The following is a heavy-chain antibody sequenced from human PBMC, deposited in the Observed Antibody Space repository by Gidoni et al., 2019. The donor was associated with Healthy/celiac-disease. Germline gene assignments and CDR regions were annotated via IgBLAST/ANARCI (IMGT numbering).Heavy chain of an antibody. CDR1: GGSFSGYY. CDR3: ARRSRRSIAAAGTFDY. Sequence: QVQLQQWGAGLLKPSETLSLTCAVYGGSFSGYYWSWIRQPPGKGLEWIGEINHSGSTNYNPSLKSRVTISVDTSKNQFSLKLSSVTAADTAVYYCARRSRRSIAAAGTFDYWGQGTLVTVSS. CDR2: INHSGST. J-gene: IGHJ4*02. V-gene: IGHV4-34*01. D-gene: IGHD6-13*01.